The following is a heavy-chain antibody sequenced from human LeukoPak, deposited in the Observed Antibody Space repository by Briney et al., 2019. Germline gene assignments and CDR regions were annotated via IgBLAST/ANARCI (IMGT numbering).Heavy chain of an antibody. CDR3: ARLGKQWLVKFSFDY. CDR2: INHSGST. D-gene: IGHD6-19*01. CDR1: GGSFSGYY. V-gene: IGHV4-34*01. Sequence: SETLSLTCAVYGGSFSGYYWSWIRQPPGKGLEWIGEINHSGSTNYNPSLKSRVTISVDTSKNQFSLKLSSVTAADTAVYYCARLGKQWLVKFSFDYWGQGTLVTASS. J-gene: IGHJ4*02.